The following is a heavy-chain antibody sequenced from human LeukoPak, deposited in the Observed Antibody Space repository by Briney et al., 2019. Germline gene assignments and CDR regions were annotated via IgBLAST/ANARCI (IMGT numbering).Heavy chain of an antibody. CDR3: TRLHYDFWSAYDS. Sequence: GGSLRLSCAASGCTFSNYWMHWVRQAPGKGLVWVSRINFDGSSTSYADSVKGRFTIFRDNAKNTLYLQMNSLRDEETAVYYCTRLHYDFWSAYDSWGQGTLVTVSS. D-gene: IGHD3-3*01. V-gene: IGHV3-74*01. CDR2: INFDGSST. J-gene: IGHJ4*02. CDR1: GCTFSNYW.